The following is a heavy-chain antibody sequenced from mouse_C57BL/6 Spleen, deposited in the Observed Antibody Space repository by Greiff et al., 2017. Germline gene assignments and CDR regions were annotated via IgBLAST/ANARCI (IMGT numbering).Heavy chain of an antibody. CDR2: ISYDGSN. V-gene: IGHV3-6*01. CDR1: GYSITSGYY. D-gene: IGHD1-2*01. Sequence: EVQLQESGPGLVKPSQSLSLTCSVTGYSITSGYYWNWIRQFPGNKLEWMGYISYDGSNNYNPSLKNRISITRDTSKNQFFLKLNSVTTEDTATYYCAREGGITTALDYWGQGTTLTVSS. J-gene: IGHJ2*01. CDR3: AREGGITTALDY.